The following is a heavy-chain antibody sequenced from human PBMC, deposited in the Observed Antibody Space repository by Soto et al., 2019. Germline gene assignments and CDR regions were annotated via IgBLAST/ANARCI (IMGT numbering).Heavy chain of an antibody. Sequence: QITLKESGPTLVKPTQTLTLTCTFSGFSLSTSGVAVGWIRQAPRKAPEWLAFIFWDDDKRYSPSLENRLTIPKEPSKNQVVLTMTNMDPLDTATYYWARIFDFWSGYYFPSWGRGTLVTVS. CDR2: IFWDDDK. V-gene: IGHV2-5*02. CDR1: GFSLSTSGVA. J-gene: IGHJ4*02. D-gene: IGHD3-3*01. CDR3: ARIFDFWSGYYFPS.